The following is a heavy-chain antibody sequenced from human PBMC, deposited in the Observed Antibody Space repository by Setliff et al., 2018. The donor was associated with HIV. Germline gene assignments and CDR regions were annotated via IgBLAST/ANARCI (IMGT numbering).Heavy chain of an antibody. CDR2: IIPILGVA. J-gene: IGHJ6*03. CDR1: RSTFNSHT. Sequence: SVKVSCKASRSTFNSHTIIWVRQAPGQGLDWMGRIIPILGVANYAQRFQGKVTXTADKSTSTAXXXLTSLRFDDTAMYYCVRGVQSPXXXXXYYXXVWGEGT. V-gene: IGHV1-69*02. D-gene: IGHD3-3*01. CDR3: VRGVQSPXXXXXYYXXV.